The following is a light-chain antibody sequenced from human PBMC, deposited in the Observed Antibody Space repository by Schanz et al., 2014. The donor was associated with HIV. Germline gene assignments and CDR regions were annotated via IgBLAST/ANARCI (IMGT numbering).Light chain of an antibody. CDR3: QVWESSTGVV. CDR1: NLGSKS. CDR2: YDE. V-gene: IGLV3-21*01. Sequence: SDELTQPPSVSVAPGKTARITCGGGNLGSKSVHWYQQKPGQAPVLVIYYDEDRPSGIPERFSGSNSGNTATLTISRVEAGDEADYYCQVWESSTGVVFGGGTKLTVL. J-gene: IGLJ2*01.